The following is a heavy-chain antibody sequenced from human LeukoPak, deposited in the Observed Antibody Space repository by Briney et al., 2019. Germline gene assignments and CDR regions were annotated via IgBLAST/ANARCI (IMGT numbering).Heavy chain of an antibody. V-gene: IGHV4-59*01. D-gene: IGHD5-24*01. J-gene: IGHJ6*02. CDR2: IYYRGST. CDR3: ARDRRDGYKFYYDYYGMDV. Sequence: PSETLSLTCTVSGGSISSYYWSWIRQPPGKGLEWIGNIYYRGSTNYNPSLKSRATISVDTSKNQFSLKVSSVTAADTAVYYCARDRRDGYKFYYDYYGMDVWGQGTTVTVSS. CDR1: GGSISSYY.